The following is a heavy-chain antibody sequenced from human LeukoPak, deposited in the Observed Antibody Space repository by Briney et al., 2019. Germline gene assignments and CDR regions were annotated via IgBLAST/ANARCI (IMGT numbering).Heavy chain of an antibody. CDR2: ISSSGSGGNT. CDR1: GFTFSSYA. J-gene: IGHJ3*02. Sequence: GGSLRLSCAASGFTFSSYAMSWARQAPGKGLEWVSGISSSGSGGNTYCADFVKGRFTISRDSSKNTLFLQMNSLRAEDTAVYYCAVIWGLLDDAFDIWGQGTMVTVSS. CDR3: AVIWGLLDDAFDI. D-gene: IGHD7-27*01. V-gene: IGHV3-23*01.